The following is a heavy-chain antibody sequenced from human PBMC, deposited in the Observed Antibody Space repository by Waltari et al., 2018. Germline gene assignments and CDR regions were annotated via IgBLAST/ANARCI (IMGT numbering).Heavy chain of an antibody. CDR3: AKGPAMIGPFDY. J-gene: IGHJ4*02. Sequence: HAQLVESGGGVVQPGLSLRLSCAASGFTFSRSGMHWVRQAPCQGLEWVAVITYDGSNKYYADAVKGRFTISRDNSKNTLYLQMNSLRAEDTAVYYCAKGPAMIGPFDYWGQGTLVTVSS. V-gene: IGHV3-30*18. CDR2: ITYDGSNK. CDR1: GFTFSRSG. D-gene: IGHD3-22*01.